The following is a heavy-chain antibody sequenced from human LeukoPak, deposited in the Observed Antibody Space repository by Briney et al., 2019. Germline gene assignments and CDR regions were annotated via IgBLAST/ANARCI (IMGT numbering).Heavy chain of an antibody. CDR2: INNDGNRI. CDR3: ARGGLPGGFDY. D-gene: IGHD7-27*01. Sequence: GGSLRLSCAASGFTVSNSWMSWVRQAPGKGLMYVSEINNDGNRIRYVDSVKGRFTISRDGAKNTLFLQMNSLRDDDTAMYYCARGGLPGGFDYWGQGILVSVSS. J-gene: IGHJ4*02. V-gene: IGHV3-74*01. CDR1: GFTVSNSW.